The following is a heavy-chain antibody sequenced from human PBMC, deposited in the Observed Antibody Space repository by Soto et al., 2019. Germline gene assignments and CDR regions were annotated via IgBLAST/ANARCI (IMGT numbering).Heavy chain of an antibody. CDR2: IWYDGSNK. D-gene: IGHD5-18*01. V-gene: IGHV3-33*01. Sequence: QVQLVESGGVVQPGRSLRLSCAAAGFSISSNGMHCVRQAPGKKREGVAVIWYDGSNKYYADSVKGRFTISRDNSKNTLYLQMNSLRAEDTAVYYCARGIYSYGHYYFDYWGQGTLVTVSS. CDR3: ARGIYSYGHYYFDY. J-gene: IGHJ4*02. CDR1: GFSISSNG.